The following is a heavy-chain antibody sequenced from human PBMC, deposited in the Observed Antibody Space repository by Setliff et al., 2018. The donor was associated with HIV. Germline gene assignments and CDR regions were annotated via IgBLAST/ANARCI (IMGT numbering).Heavy chain of an antibody. CDR3: AKGAGFYGDYTFDY. V-gene: IGHV4-61*02. CDR1: GDSISSGSNY. CDR2: IYTSGP. Sequence: SETLSLTCTVSGDSISSGSNYWSWIRQPAGKGLEWIGRIYTSGPRYNPSLENRVTISVDTSKSQFFLMLSSVTAADTAVYYCAKGAGFYGDYTFDYWGQGNLVTVSS. D-gene: IGHD4-17*01. J-gene: IGHJ4*02.